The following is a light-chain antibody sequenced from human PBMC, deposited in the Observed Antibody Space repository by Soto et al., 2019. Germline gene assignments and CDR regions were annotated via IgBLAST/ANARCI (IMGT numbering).Light chain of an antibody. CDR3: TSYARSGYV. J-gene: IGLJ1*01. V-gene: IGLV2-14*02. Sequence: QSALTQPASVSGSPGQSITISCTGTSSDVGSYNLVSWYQQHPGKAPKLMIYEGSKRPSGVSNRFSGSKSGNTASLTISGLQAEDEADYYCTSYARSGYVFGTGTKLTVL. CDR1: SSDVGSYNL. CDR2: EGS.